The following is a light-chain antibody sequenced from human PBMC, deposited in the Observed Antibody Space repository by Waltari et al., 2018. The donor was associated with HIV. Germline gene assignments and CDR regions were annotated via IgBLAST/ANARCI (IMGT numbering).Light chain of an antibody. CDR1: ALPKQY. Sequence: SYELTQPPSVSVSPGQTARITCSGDALPKQYAYWYQQRPGQAPVLVIYKDKERPSGIPERFSGSSSGTTATLTSIGVQAQDEADYHCQSADSNASLWVFGGGTKLTVL. V-gene: IGLV3-25*03. CDR2: KDK. CDR3: QSADSNASLWV. J-gene: IGLJ3*02.